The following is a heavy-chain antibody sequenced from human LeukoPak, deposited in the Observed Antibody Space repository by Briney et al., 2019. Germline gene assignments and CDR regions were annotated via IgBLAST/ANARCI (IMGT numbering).Heavy chain of an antibody. CDR2: IYYSGST. J-gene: IGHJ6*03. CDR1: GGSISSYY. Sequence: SETLSLTCTVSGGSISSYYWSWIRQPPGKGLEWIGYIYYSGSTNYNPSLKSRVTISVDTSKNQFSLKLSSVTAADTAVYYCARLGLYDFWNDPDYYYYMDVWGKGTTVTVSS. D-gene: IGHD3-3*01. V-gene: IGHV4-59*01. CDR3: ARLGLYDFWNDPDYYYYMDV.